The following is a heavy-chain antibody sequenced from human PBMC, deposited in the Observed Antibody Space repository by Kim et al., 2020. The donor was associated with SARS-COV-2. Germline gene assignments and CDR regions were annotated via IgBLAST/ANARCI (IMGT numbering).Heavy chain of an antibody. Sequence: TNDNPSLQSRGTLSVDTSNNQFSLRLSSVTAADTAIYYCARGHSTSGYDYWGQGALVTVSS. D-gene: IGHD2-2*01. CDR2: T. J-gene: IGHJ4*02. V-gene: IGHV4-34*01. CDR3: ARGHSTSGYDY.